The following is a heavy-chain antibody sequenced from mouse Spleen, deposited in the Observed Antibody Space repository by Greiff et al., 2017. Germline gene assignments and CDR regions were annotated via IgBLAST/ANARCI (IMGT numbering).Heavy chain of an antibody. J-gene: IGHJ3*01. Sequence: VQLQQPGAELVQPGASVKMSCKASGYTFTSYWITWVKQRPGQGLEWIGDIYPGSGSTNYNEKFKSKATLTVDTSSSTAYMQLSSLTSEDSAVYYCARRHYDGSSYSWFAYWGQGTLVTVSA. V-gene: IGHV1-55*01. CDR1: GYTFTSYW. D-gene: IGHD1-1*01. CDR3: ARRHYDGSSYSWFAY. CDR2: IYPGSGST.